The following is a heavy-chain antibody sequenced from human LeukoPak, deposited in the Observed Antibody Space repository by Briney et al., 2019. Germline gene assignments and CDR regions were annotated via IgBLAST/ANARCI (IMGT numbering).Heavy chain of an antibody. CDR3: AKGTSSWHEFDY. J-gene: IGHJ4*02. CDR2: ISWDGGST. Sequence: GWSLRLSCAASGFTFDDYAMHWVRQAPGKGLEWVSLISWDGGSTYYADSVKGRFSISRDNSKKSLYLHMNSLRAEDTALYYCAKGTSSWHEFDYWGQGTLVTVSS. D-gene: IGHD6-13*01. V-gene: IGHV3-43D*03. CDR1: GFTFDDYA.